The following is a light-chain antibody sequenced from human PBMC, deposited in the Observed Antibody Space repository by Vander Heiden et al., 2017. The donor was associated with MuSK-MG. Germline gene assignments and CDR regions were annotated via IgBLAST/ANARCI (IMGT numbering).Light chain of an antibody. CDR1: QSISTH. J-gene: IGKJ2*01. CDR3: QRTDGRPYT. CDR2: AAS. V-gene: IGKV1-39*01. Sequence: TPLIQSPSSLSASLGDRVTITCRASQSISTHLNCYQQKGGRAPRLLICAASRLQDGVPSRFNGSTSGTDFTLSINVLHPEDYATYTCQRTDGRPYTFGQGTKMEIK.